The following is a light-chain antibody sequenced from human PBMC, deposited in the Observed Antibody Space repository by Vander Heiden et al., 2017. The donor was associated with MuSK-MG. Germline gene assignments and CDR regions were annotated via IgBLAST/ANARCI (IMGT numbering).Light chain of an antibody. J-gene: IGKJ1*01. Sequence: DIQMTQSPSTLSASVGDRVTITCRASQSISSWLAWYQQKPGKAPKLLIYRASRLESGDPSKFSGRGSGKGFTLTNRSLRPDSFGTSLFSQDNSYSWTFGQGTKVEIK. CDR2: RAS. CDR1: QSISSW. CDR3: SQDNSYSWT. V-gene: IGKV1-5*03.